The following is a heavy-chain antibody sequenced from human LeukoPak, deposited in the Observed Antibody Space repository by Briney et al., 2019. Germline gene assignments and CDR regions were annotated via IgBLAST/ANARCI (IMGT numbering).Heavy chain of an antibody. J-gene: IGHJ4*02. CDR1: GGSFSGYY. CDR3: ARDERVYNWNDGQLGY. D-gene: IGHD1-20*01. Sequence: TSETLSLTCAVYGGSFSGYYWSWIRQPPGKGLEWIGEINHSGSTNYNPSLKSRVTISVDTSKNQFSLKLSSVTAADTAVYYCARDERVYNWNDGQLGYWGQGTLVTVSS. CDR2: INHSGST. V-gene: IGHV4-34*01.